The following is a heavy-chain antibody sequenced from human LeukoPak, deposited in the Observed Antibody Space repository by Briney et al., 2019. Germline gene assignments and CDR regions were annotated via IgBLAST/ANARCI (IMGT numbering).Heavy chain of an antibody. J-gene: IGHJ4*02. Sequence: ASVKVSCKASGYTFTRYDINWGRQATGQRLEWMGWMNPNRGNTGYAHKFQGRATMTRNTSISTAYMELSSLRSEDTAVYYCARGVTFGGVIVLVPTYYFDYWGQGTLVTVSS. CDR3: ARGVTFGGVIVLVPTYYFDY. CDR1: GYTFTRYD. CDR2: MNPNRGNT. V-gene: IGHV1-8*01. D-gene: IGHD3-16*02.